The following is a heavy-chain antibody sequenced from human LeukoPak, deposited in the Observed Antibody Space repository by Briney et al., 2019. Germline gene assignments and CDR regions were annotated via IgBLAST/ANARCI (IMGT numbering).Heavy chain of an antibody. CDR3: ARAPTLFDFDY. J-gene: IGHJ4*02. CDR1: GGSICTSY. V-gene: IGHV4-59*01. Sequence: SETLSHILTCSGGSICTSYYSWIRQPPGKGLEWIGYISYSGNTDYNPSLKSRVTISIDTSKNQFSLNLSSVTAADTAVYYCARAPTLFDFDYWGQ. CDR2: ISYSGNT.